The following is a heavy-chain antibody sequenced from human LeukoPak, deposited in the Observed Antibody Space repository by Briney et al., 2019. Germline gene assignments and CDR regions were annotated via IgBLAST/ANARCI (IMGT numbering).Heavy chain of an antibody. J-gene: IGHJ4*02. CDR1: GFTFSSYA. V-gene: IGHV3-23*01. Sequence: GGSPRLSCAASGFTFSSYAMSWVRQAPGKGLEWVSAISGSGGSTYYADSVKGRFTISRDNSKSTLYLQMTSLRAEDTAVYYCVPLGDATRSAYWGQGTLVTVSS. D-gene: IGHD3-16*01. CDR2: ISGSGGST. CDR3: VPLGDATRSAY.